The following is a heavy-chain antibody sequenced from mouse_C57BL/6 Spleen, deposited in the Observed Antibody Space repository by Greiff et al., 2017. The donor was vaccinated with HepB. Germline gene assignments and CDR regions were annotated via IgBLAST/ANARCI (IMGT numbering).Heavy chain of an antibody. J-gene: IGHJ2*01. CDR1: GFNIKDDY. Sequence: EVKLQESGAELVRPGASVKLSCTASGFNIKDDYMHWVKQRPEQGLEWIGWIDPENGDTEYASKFQGKATITADTSSNTAYLQLSSLTSEDTAVYYCTSRWLLTGFDYWGQGTTLTVSS. V-gene: IGHV14-4*01. D-gene: IGHD2-3*01. CDR2: IDPENGDT. CDR3: TSRWLLTGFDY.